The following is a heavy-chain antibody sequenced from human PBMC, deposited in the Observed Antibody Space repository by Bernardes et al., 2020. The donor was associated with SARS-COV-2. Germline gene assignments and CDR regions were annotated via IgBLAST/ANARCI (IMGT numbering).Heavy chain of an antibody. D-gene: IGHD2-15*01. CDR2: ISAYNGNT. CDR1: GYTFTSYG. J-gene: IGHJ6*04. CDR3: ARSYSSGWDLYYYYGMDV. V-gene: IGHV1-18*04. Sequence: ASVKVSCKASGYTFTSYGISWVRQAPGQGLEWMGWISAYNGNTNYAQKLQGRVTMTTDTSTSTAYMELRSLRSDDTAVYYCARSYSSGWDLYYYYGMDVWGKGTTVTVYS.